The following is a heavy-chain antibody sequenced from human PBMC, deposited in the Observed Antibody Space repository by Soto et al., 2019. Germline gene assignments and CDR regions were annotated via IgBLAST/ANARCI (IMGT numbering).Heavy chain of an antibody. D-gene: IGHD3-10*01. Sequence: QLQLQESGPGLVKPSETLSLTCSVSGDSISSGTSYWGWVRQPPGKGLEWIGSTYYSGSSHYNPSLKSRLIISVDTSQNQFSLNLSSTTAADTAVYYCARHPTKTIISYYATHYFASWGQGTLVTVSS. CDR2: TYYSGSS. J-gene: IGHJ4*02. CDR3: ARHPTKTIISYYATHYFAS. CDR1: GDSISSGTSY. V-gene: IGHV4-39*01.